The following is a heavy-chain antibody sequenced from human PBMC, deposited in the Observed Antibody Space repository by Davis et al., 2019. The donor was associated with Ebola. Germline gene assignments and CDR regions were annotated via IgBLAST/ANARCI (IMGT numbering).Heavy chain of an antibody. CDR3: AKDRGGSYYQGYFDY. CDR1: GFTFSSYG. CDR2: ISGSGSST. V-gene: IGHV3-23*01. Sequence: GGSLRLSCAASGFTFSSYGMHWVRQAPGKGLEWVSTISGSGSSTYYADSVKGRFTISRDNSKNTLYLQMNSLRAEDTAVYYCAKDRGGSYYQGYFDYWGQGTLVTVSS. D-gene: IGHD1-26*01. J-gene: IGHJ4*02.